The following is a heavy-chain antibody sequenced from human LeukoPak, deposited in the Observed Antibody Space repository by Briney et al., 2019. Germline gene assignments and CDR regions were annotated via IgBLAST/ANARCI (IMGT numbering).Heavy chain of an antibody. D-gene: IGHD3-10*01. V-gene: IGHV1-18*01. CDR1: GYRFTSYG. CDR2: ISAYNGNT. J-gene: IGHJ4*02. Sequence: ASVKVSCKASGYRFTSYGISWVRQAPGQGLEWMGWISAYNGNTNYVQKLQGRVTMTTDTSTSTAYMELRSLRSDDTAVYYCARDRVSLWLGELLYWGQGTLVTVSS. CDR3: ARDRVSLWLGELLY.